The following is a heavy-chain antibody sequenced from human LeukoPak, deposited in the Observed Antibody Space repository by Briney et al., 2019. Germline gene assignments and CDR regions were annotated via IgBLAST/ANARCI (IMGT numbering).Heavy chain of an antibody. CDR2: IIPILGIA. CDR1: GGTFSSYA. Sequence: ASVKLSCKASGGTFSSYAISWVRQAPGQGLEWMGRIIPILGIANYAQKFQGRVTITADKSTSTAYMELSSLRSEDTAVYYCARDVITFGGVIVDYWGQGTLVTVSS. D-gene: IGHD3-16*02. CDR3: ARDVITFGGVIVDY. V-gene: IGHV1-69*04. J-gene: IGHJ4*02.